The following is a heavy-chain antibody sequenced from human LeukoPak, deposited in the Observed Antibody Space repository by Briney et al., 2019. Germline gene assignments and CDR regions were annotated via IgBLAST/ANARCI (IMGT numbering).Heavy chain of an antibody. CDR1: GYSFIGYY. CDR2: INHNSGGT. Sequence: ASVTVSCKASGYSFIGYYIHWVRQAPGQGLEWMGWINHNSGGTKYAQKFQGRVTITGDTSISTAYMELSGLRSDDTAVYYCARGAGSSIAYWGQGTLVTVSS. J-gene: IGHJ4*02. D-gene: IGHD6-13*01. V-gene: IGHV1-2*02. CDR3: ARGAGSSIAY.